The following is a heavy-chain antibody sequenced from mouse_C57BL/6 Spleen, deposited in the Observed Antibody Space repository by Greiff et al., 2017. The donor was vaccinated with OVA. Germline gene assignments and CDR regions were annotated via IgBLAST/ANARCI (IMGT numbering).Heavy chain of an antibody. CDR2: IDPETGGT. D-gene: IGHD2-3*01. CDR1: GYTFTDYE. V-gene: IGHV1-15*01. Sequence: VQLQQSGAELVRPGASVTLSCKASGYTFTDYEMHWVKQTPVHGLEWIGAIDPETGGTAYNQKFKGKAILTADKSSSTAYMELRSLTSADSAVYYCTRTWLLRGRFAYWGQGTLVTVSA. J-gene: IGHJ3*01. CDR3: TRTWLLRGRFAY.